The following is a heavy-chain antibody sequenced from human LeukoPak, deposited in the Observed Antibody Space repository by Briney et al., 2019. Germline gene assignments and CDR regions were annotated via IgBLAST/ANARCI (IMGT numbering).Heavy chain of an antibody. CDR1: EFTFSNYV. CDR2: IRGTGGRT. D-gene: IGHD3-16*01. V-gene: IGHV3-23*01. CDR3: AKGLHGGVGYGVDV. J-gene: IGHJ6*02. Sequence: GGSLRLSCVASEFTFSNYVMSWVRQAPGQGLELVSSIRGTGGRTYSADSVKGRFTISRDNSKNTLYLQMKNLRVEHTAVYYCAKGLHGGVGYGVDVWGQGTTVSVSS.